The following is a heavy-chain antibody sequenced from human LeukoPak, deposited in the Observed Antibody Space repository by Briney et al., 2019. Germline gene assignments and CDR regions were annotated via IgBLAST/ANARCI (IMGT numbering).Heavy chain of an antibody. D-gene: IGHD3-22*01. CDR3: ARSSEGRYYYDSRGYSYYYYYMDV. J-gene: IGHJ6*03. V-gene: IGHV4-59*02. CDR1: GGSVSSYY. CDR2: IYYSGST. Sequence: PSETLSLTCTVSGGSVSSYYWSWIRQPPGKGLEWIGLIYYSGSTNYNPSLKSRVTISVDTSKNQFSLKLNSVTAADTAVYYCARSSEGRYYYDSRGYSYYYYYMDVWGKGTTVTISS.